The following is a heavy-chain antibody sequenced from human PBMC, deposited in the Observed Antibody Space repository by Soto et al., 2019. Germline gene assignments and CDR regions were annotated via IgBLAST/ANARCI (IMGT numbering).Heavy chain of an antibody. J-gene: IGHJ4*01. CDR2: ISGGIGST. CDR3: AKGAAPYFDH. Sequence: GGSLRLSCVASGFSFGTYAMTWVRQVPGKGLEWVSTISGGIGSTFYADSVKGRFTISRDISKKMLFLHMNGLRGEDTGTYYCAKGAAPYFDHCGRGPLVTVYS. V-gene: IGHV3-23*01. CDR1: GFSFGTYA.